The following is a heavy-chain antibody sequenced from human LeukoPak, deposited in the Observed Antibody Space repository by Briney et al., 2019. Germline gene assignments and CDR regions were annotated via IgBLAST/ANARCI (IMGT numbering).Heavy chain of an antibody. CDR3: AGSAVADLDY. Sequence: ASMKASCKASGYTFTSYYMHWVRQAPGQGLEWMGIINPSGGSTSYAQKFQGRVTMTRDMSTSTVYMELSSLRSEDTAVYYCAGSAVADLDYWGQGTLVTVSS. V-gene: IGHV1-46*01. CDR1: GYTFTSYY. CDR2: INPSGGST. D-gene: IGHD6-19*01. J-gene: IGHJ4*02.